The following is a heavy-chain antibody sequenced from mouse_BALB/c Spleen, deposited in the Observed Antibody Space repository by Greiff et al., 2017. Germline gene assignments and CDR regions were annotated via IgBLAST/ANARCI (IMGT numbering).Heavy chain of an antibody. V-gene: IGHV2-5-1*01. CDR2: IWRGGST. J-gene: IGHJ4*01. CDR1: GFSLTSYG. CDR3: AKNNGSRGLYAMDY. D-gene: IGHD1-1*01. Sequence: QVQLQQSGPSLVQPSQSLSITCTVSGFSLTSYGVHWVRQSPGKGLEWLGVIWRGGSTDYNAAFMSRLSITKDNSKSQVFFKMNSLQADDTAIYYCAKNNGSRGLYAMDYWGQGTSVTVSS.